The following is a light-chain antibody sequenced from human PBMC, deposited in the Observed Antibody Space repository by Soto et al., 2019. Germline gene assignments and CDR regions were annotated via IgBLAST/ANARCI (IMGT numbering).Light chain of an antibody. J-gene: IGKJ4*01. CDR2: VSS. Sequence: DIQMTQSPSSLSASVGDRVTITCRASQSISSYLSWYQQKPGKAPKLLINVSSTLQSGVPSRFSGSGSGTDFTLAISSLQPEDFATYYCQQSSSTPQTFGGGTRVEIK. CDR1: QSISSY. CDR3: QQSSSTPQT. V-gene: IGKV1-39*01.